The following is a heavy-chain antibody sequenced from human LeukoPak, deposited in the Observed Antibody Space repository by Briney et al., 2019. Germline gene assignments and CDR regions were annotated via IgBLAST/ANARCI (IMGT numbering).Heavy chain of an antibody. V-gene: IGHV3-7*01. CDR3: ARGYSIVGATFDY. Sequence: GGSLRLSCAASGFTFSSYWMSWVRQAPGKGREWVANIKQDGSEKYYVDSVKGRFTISRDNAKNSLYLQMDSLRAEDTAVYYCARGYSIVGATFDYWGQGTLVTVSA. D-gene: IGHD1-26*01. J-gene: IGHJ4*02. CDR2: IKQDGSEK. CDR1: GFTFSSYW.